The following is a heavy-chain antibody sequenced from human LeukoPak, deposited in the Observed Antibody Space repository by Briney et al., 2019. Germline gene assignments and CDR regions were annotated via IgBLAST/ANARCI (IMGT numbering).Heavy chain of an antibody. D-gene: IGHD3-3*01. CDR3: ARSVSAYYDFWRP. Sequence: PSETLSLTCAVSGASISTSTFYWGWIRQPPGKGLEWIGNIYYSGSTYYNPSLKSRVTISVDTSKNQFSLNLNSVTAADTAVYYCARSVSAYYDFWRPWGQGTLVSVSS. CDR2: IYYSGST. J-gene: IGHJ5*02. V-gene: IGHV4-39*01. CDR1: GASISTSTFY.